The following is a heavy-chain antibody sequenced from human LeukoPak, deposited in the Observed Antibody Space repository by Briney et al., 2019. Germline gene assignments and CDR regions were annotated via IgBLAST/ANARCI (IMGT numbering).Heavy chain of an antibody. Sequence: GASVKVSCKPSGYTFTSYAMSWVRQAPGQGLEWMGWINTHTGNPTYAQGFTGRFVFSLDTSVSTAYLQITTLQAEDTAIYYCARIPCSSTSCCPDWWGRGTLVVVSS. CDR2: INTHTGNP. CDR3: ARIPCSSTSCCPDW. J-gene: IGHJ4*02. D-gene: IGHD2-2*01. V-gene: IGHV7-4-1*02. CDR1: GYTFTSYA.